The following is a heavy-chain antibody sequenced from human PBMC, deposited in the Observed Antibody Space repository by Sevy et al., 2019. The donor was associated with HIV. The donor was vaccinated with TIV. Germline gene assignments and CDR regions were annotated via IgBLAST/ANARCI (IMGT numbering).Heavy chain of an antibody. CDR3: AKDSLVRGVIIYGMDV. D-gene: IGHD3-10*01. CDR1: GFTFSTYA. Sequence: GGSLRLSCAASGFTFSTYAMSWVRQAPGKGLEWVSTISGSGGFTNYAASVKGRITISRDNSKNTLYLQMNSLRVEDTAVYYCAKDSLVRGVIIYGMDVWGQGTTVTVSS. V-gene: IGHV3-23*01. J-gene: IGHJ6*02. CDR2: ISGSGGFT.